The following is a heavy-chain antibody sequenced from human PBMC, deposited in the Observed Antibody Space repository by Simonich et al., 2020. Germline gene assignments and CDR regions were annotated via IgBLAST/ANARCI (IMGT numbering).Heavy chain of an antibody. J-gene: IGHJ3*02. CDR2: IKQDGSEK. V-gene: IGHV3-7*01. CDR1: GFTFSSYW. CDR3: AREGIAARDAFDI. Sequence: EVQLVESGGGLVQPGGSLRLSCAASGFTFSSYWMSWVRQAPGKELEGVGNIKQDGSEKYYVDSVKGRFTSSRDNAKNSLYLQMNSLRAEDTAVYYCAREGIAARDAFDIWGQGTMVTVSS. D-gene: IGHD6-6*01.